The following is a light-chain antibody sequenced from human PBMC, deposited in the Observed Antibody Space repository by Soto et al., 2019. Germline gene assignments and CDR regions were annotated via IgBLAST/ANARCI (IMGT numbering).Light chain of an antibody. J-gene: IGLJ1*01. V-gene: IGLV2-8*01. Sequence: QSALTQPPSASGSPGQSVTISCTGTSSDVGAYNYVSWSQHHPGKAPKLLVYEVNKRPSWVPDRFSGSESGNTASLTVSGLQAEDEADDYCTSNACTVNSPHIFGAGTKLTVL. CDR1: SSDVGAYNY. CDR3: TSNACTVNSPHI. CDR2: EVN.